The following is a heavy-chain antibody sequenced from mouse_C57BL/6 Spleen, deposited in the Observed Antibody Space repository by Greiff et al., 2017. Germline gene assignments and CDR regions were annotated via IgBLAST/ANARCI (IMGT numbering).Heavy chain of an antibody. CDR3: ARNPLWPLYAMDD. CDR1: GFSLTSYG. D-gene: IGHD1-1*02. Sequence: QVQLQQSGPGLVQPSQSLSITCTVSGFSLTSYGVHWVRQSPGKGLEWLGVIWSGGSTDYNAAIISRLSISKDNSKSQVFFKMNSLQADDTAIYYCARNPLWPLYAMDDWGQGTSVTVSS. CDR2: IWSGGST. J-gene: IGHJ4*01. V-gene: IGHV2-2*01.